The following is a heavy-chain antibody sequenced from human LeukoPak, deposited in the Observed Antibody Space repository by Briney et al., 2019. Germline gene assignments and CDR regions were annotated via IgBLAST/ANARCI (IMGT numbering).Heavy chain of an antibody. CDR3: ATGQMFTSGGFDY. CDR2: LYTAGDT. CDR1: GFTVDTRY. Sequence: PGGSLRLSCAVSGFTVDTRYMSWVRRAPGKGLEWVSVLYTAGDTYYADSVKGRFTISRDYSKNTADLQMNSLRAEDTALYYCATGQMFTSGGFDYWGRGTLVIVSS. V-gene: IGHV3-53*01. J-gene: IGHJ4*02. D-gene: IGHD6-19*01.